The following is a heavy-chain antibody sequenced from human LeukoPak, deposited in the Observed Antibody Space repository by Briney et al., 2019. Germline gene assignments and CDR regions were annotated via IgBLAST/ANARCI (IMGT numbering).Heavy chain of an antibody. V-gene: IGHV4-59*01. CDR2: IYYSGST. CDR3: ARDQSRDGYNDNWFDP. CDR1: GGSISNYY. J-gene: IGHJ5*02. D-gene: IGHD5-24*01. Sequence: SETLSLTCTVSGGSISNYYWSWIRQPPGKGLEWIGYIYYSGSTNYNPSLKSRVTMSVDTSKNQFSLKLSSVTAADTAVYYCARDQSRDGYNDNWFDPWGQGTLVTVSS.